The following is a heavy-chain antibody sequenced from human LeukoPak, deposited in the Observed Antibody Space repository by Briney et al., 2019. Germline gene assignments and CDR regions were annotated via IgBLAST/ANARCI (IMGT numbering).Heavy chain of an antibody. D-gene: IGHD5-18*01. CDR1: GYSISSGYY. CDR2: IYHSGST. CDR3: ARDGGYSYGYRPGDY. Sequence: SETLSLTCTISGYSISSGYYWGWIRQPPGKGLEWIGSIYHSGSTYYNPSLKSRVTISVDTSENQFSLKLSSVTAADTAVYYCARDGGYSYGYRPGDYWGQGTLVTVSS. V-gene: IGHV4-38-2*02. J-gene: IGHJ4*02.